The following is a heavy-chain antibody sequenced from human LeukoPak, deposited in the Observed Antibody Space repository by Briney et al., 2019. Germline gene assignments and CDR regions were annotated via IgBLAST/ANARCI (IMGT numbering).Heavy chain of an antibody. CDR2: IIPILGIA. D-gene: IGHD3-22*01. J-gene: IGHJ4*02. V-gene: IGHV1-69*04. CDR3: ARGSDYYDSSGLIRDY. CDR1: GGTFTSYA. Sequence: SVKVSCKASGGTFTSYAISWVRQAPGQGLEWMGRIIPILGIANYAQKFQGRVTITADKSTSTAYMELSSLRSEDTAVYYCARGSDYYDSSGLIRDYWGQGTLVTVSS.